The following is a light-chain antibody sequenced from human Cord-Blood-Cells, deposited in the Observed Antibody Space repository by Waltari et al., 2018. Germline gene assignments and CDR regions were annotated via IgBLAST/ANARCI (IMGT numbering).Light chain of an antibody. Sequence: QSALTQPASVSGSPGQSITISCTGTSSDVGRSNSVSWYQQHPGKAPKLMIYEVSNRPSGVSNRFSGSKSGNTASLTISGLQAEDEADYYCSSYTSSSTVVFGGGTKLTVL. J-gene: IGLJ2*01. V-gene: IGLV2-14*01. CDR3: SSYTSSSTVV. CDR2: EVS. CDR1: SSDVGRSNS.